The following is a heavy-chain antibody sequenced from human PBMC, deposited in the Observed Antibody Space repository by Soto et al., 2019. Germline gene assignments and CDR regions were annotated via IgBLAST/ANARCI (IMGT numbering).Heavy chain of an antibody. D-gene: IGHD3-10*02. CDR1: GFTVNSNS. Sequence: EVQLVESGGGLIQPGGSLRLSCAASGFTVNSNSVNWVRQAPGKGLEWVSIIYGGGSTYYADSVKGRFTISRDNSKNTLYLQMNSLRAEDTAVYYCASRDRGVRAFDIWGQVTMVTVSS. CDR3: ASRDRGVRAFDI. V-gene: IGHV3-53*01. J-gene: IGHJ3*02. CDR2: IYGGGST.